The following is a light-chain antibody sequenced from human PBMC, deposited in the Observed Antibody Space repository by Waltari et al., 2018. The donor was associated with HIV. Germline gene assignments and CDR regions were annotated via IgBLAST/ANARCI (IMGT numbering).Light chain of an antibody. Sequence: VMPQSPATLSVSPGARVTLSCRASQTVSTKLAWYQQKPGQAPRLLIYGASTRAPGLPARFSGSGSGTEFTLTISNLQSEDSAVYYCQQYNNWPPNTFGQGTKLEIK. V-gene: IGKV3-15*01. CDR1: QTVSTK. CDR3: QQYNNWPPNT. CDR2: GAS. J-gene: IGKJ2*01.